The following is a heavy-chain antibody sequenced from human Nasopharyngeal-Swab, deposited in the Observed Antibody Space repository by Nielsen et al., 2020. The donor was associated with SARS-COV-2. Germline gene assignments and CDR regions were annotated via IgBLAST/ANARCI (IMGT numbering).Heavy chain of an antibody. V-gene: IGHV3-66*01. CDR3: AGDSYYYDSSGYYRYYYYYGMDV. J-gene: IGHJ6*02. CDR1: GFTVSSNY. Sequence: GESLKISCAASGFTVSSNYMSWVRQAPGKGLEWVSVIYSGGSTYYADSVKGRFTISRDNSKNTLYLQMNSLRAEDTAVYYCAGDSYYYDSSGYYRYYYYYGMDVWGQGTTVTVSS. D-gene: IGHD3-22*01. CDR2: IYSGGST.